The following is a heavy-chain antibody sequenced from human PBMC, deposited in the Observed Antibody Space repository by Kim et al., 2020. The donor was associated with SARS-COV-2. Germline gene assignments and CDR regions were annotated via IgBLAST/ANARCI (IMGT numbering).Heavy chain of an antibody. J-gene: IGHJ4*02. Sequence: ASVKVSCKASGFTFSDYAMYWVRQAPGQRPEWMGWINAGNGNTRYSQKFQGRVTITWDTSASTAYMDLTSLRFEDTAVYYCARERFGGSLDYWGQGTLVTVSS. CDR2: INAGNGNT. V-gene: IGHV1-3*01. D-gene: IGHD3-10*01. CDR1: GFTFSDYA. CDR3: ARERFGGSLDY.